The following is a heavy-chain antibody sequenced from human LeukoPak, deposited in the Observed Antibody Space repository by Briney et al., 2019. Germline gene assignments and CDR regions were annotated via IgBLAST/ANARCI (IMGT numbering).Heavy chain of an antibody. J-gene: IGHJ4*02. D-gene: IGHD2-21*02. CDR1: GYTFTSYY. V-gene: IGHV1-46*01. CDR3: ARDHREYCGGDCCFDY. CDR2: INPSGGST. Sequence: ASVKVSCKASGYTFTSYYMHWVRQAPGQGLEWMGIINPSGGSTSYAQKFQGRVTMTRDTSTSTVYMELSSLRSEDTAVYYCARDHREYCGGDCCFDYWGQGTLVTVSS.